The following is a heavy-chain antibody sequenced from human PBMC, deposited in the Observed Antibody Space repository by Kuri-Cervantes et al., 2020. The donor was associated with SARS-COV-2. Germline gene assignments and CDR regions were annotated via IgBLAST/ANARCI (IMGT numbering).Heavy chain of an antibody. J-gene: IGHJ5*02. CDR2: IGPSGTTK. V-gene: IGHV3-11*04. Sequence: GESLKISCTASGFIFSDYYMTWIRQAPGKGLEWVSNIGPSGTTKYYADSVRGRFTISRDNAKNSLYLQMSSLRAEDTAVYYCAREVVVPAAGFDPWGQGTLVTVSS. CDR3: AREVVVPAAGFDP. D-gene: IGHD2-2*01. CDR1: GFIFSDYY.